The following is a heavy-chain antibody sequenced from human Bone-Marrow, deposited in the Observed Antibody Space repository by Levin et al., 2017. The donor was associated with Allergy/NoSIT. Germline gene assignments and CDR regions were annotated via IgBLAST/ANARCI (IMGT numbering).Heavy chain of an antibody. CDR1: GFAFNSYA. CDR2: IGGRGDTT. D-gene: IGHD1-26*01. CDR3: AKQRGAYFDH. J-gene: IGHJ4*02. V-gene: IGHV3-23*01. Sequence: LSLTCVASGFAFNSYAMSWVRQAPGRGLQWVSAIGGRGDTTDYTDSVKGRFTISRDNTANTLYLELNSLRADDTATYYCAKQRGAYFDHWGQGTLVTVSS.